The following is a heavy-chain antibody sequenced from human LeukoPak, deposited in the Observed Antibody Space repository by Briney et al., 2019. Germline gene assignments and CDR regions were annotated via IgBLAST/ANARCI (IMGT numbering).Heavy chain of an antibody. Sequence: GGSLRLSCAASGFIFDDHGMHWVRQAPGKGLEWVSGISWSSGIIGYADSVKGRFTISRDNAKNSPYLQMESLRAEDTAVYYCAKDTGSPADAITMEDNAFDIWGQGTMVTVSS. J-gene: IGHJ3*02. V-gene: IGHV3-9*01. CDR1: GFIFDDHG. CDR3: AKDTGSPADAITMEDNAFDI. CDR2: ISWSSGII. D-gene: IGHD3-3*01.